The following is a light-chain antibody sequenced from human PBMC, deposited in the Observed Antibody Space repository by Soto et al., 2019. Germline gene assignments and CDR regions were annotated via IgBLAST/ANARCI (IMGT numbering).Light chain of an antibody. CDR3: QQHSNWPLT. V-gene: IGKV3-11*01. CDR2: EAS. Sequence: EIVLTQSPATLSLSPGERATLSCRASQTVSSYLAWYQQKPGQAPRLLMFEASNRATGIPARFSGGGSGTDFTLTISSLEPEDFAVYYCQQHSNWPLTFGGGTKVEIK. J-gene: IGKJ4*01. CDR1: QTVSSY.